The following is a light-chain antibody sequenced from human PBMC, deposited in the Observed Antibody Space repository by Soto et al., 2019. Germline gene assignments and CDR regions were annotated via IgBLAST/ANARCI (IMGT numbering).Light chain of an antibody. CDR3: QSYDSSLSRYV. CDR2: EAF. J-gene: IGLJ1*01. CDR1: SSDVGGHDY. V-gene: IGLV2-14*01. Sequence: QTVVTQVASVSGSPGQSITISCTATSSDVGGHDYVSWYLQHPGKAPKLLIYEAFNRPSGVPDRFSGSKSDTSASLAITGLQAEDEADYYCQSYDSSLSRYVFGTGTKLTVL.